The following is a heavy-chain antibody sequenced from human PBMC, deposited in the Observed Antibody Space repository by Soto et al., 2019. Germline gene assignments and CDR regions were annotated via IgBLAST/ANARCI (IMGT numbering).Heavy chain of an antibody. CDR2: INPSGDST. Sequence: ASVKVSCKASGYTFTSYYMHWVRQAPGQGLEWMGIINPSGDSTSYAQKFQGRVTMTRDTSTSTVYMELSSLRSEDTAVYYCARLYYDYFWGGYPPPPFHYWGKGPLATAS. D-gene: IGHD3-16*01. CDR1: GYTFTSYY. V-gene: IGHV1-46*01. CDR3: ARLYYDYFWGGYPPPPFHY. J-gene: IGHJ4*02.